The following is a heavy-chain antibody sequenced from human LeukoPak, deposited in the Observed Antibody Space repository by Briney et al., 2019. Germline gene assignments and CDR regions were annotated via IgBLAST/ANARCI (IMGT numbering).Heavy chain of an antibody. J-gene: IGHJ4*02. CDR1: GYTFTGYY. V-gene: IGHV1-2*02. CDR3: PRDKAWGYSYGPFYY. D-gene: IGHD5-18*01. Sequence: ASVKVSCKASGYTFTGYYMHWVRQAPGQGLEWMGWINPNSGGTNYAQKFQGRVTMTRDTSISTAYMELSRLRSDDTAVDYWPRDKAWGYSYGPFYYWGQGTLVAVSS. CDR2: INPNSGGT.